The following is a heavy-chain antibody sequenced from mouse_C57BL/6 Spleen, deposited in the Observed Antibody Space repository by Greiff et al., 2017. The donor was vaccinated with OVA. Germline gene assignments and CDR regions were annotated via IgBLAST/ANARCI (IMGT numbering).Heavy chain of an antibody. D-gene: IGHD2-4*01. CDR2: INPNYGTT. J-gene: IGHJ3*01. CDR3: AREDNDDGGPWFAY. CDR1: GYSFTDYN. V-gene: IGHV1-39*01. Sequence: EVKLQESGPELVKPGASVKISCKASGYSFTDYNMNWVKQSTGKSLEWIGVINPNYGTTSYNQKFKGKATLTVDQSSSTAYMQLNSLTSEDSAVYYCAREDNDDGGPWFAYWGQGTLVTVSA.